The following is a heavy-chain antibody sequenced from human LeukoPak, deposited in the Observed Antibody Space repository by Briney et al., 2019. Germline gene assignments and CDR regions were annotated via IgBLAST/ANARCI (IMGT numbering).Heavy chain of an antibody. V-gene: IGHV5-51*01. D-gene: IGHD2-2*01. CDR3: ARRYCSSTSCNPYFFDY. CDR1: GYTFTNYY. CDR2: ISPVDSDA. Sequence: GESLKISCKGSGYTFTNYYIGWVRQTPGKGLEWMGIISPVDSDARYSPSFQGQVTISADKSISTAYLRWSSLKASDTAMYYCARRYCSSTSCNPYFFDYWGQGTLVTVSS. J-gene: IGHJ4*02.